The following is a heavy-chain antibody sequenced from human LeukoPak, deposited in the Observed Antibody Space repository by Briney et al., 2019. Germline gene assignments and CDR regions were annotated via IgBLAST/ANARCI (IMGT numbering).Heavy chain of an antibody. CDR2: INPNSGGT. J-gene: IGHJ6*02. Sequence: GASVKVSCKASGYTFTSYDINWVRQAPGQGLEWMGWINPNSGGTNYAQKFQGRVTMTRDTSISTAYMELSRLRSDDTAVYYCAREGALWFGEQNYYYGMDVWGQGTTVTVSS. V-gene: IGHV1-2*02. D-gene: IGHD3-10*01. CDR3: AREGALWFGEQNYYYGMDV. CDR1: GYTFTSYD.